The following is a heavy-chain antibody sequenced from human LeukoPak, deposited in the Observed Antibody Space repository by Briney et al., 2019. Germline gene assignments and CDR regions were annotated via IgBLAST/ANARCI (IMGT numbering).Heavy chain of an antibody. CDR1: GGTFSSYA. V-gene: IGHV1-69*13. Sequence: ASVKVSCKGSGGTFSSYAISWVRQAPGQGLEWMGGIIPIFGTANYAQKFQGRVTITADESTSTAYMELSSLRSEDTAVYYCARWVQNYDFWSGYYDYWGQGTLVTVSS. D-gene: IGHD3-3*01. J-gene: IGHJ4*02. CDR3: ARWVQNYDFWSGYYDY. CDR2: IIPIFGTA.